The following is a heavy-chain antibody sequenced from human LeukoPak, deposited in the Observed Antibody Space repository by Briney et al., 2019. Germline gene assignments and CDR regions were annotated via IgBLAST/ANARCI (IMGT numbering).Heavy chain of an antibody. V-gene: IGHV3-23*01. Sequence: GGSLRLSCAASRFTFSSYAISWVRQAPGKGLEWVSVISASGGSTFYADSVKGRFTISGDSSKNTLYLQMNSLRAEDTAVYYCAKDRWRGYSQNYGMDVWGQGTTVTVSS. CDR3: AKDRWRGYSQNYGMDV. CDR1: RFTFSSYA. D-gene: IGHD5-18*01. J-gene: IGHJ6*02. CDR2: ISASGGST.